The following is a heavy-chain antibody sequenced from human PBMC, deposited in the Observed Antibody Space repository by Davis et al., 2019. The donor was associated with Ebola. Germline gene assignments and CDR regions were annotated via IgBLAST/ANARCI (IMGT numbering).Heavy chain of an antibody. Sequence: GESLKISCAASGFTFSSYWMSWVRQAPGKGLEWVANIKQDGSEKYYVDSVKGRFTISRDNAKNSLYLQMSSLRAEDTAVYYCAKRRGMDVWGQGTLVTVSS. V-gene: IGHV3-7*03. CDR3: AKRRGMDV. CDR2: IKQDGSEK. CDR1: GFTFSSYW. J-gene: IGHJ6*02.